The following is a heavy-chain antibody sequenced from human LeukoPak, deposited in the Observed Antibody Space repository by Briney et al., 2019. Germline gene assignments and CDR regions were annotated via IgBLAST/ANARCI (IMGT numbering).Heavy chain of an antibody. CDR1: GGSISSYY. V-gene: IGHV4-59*08. J-gene: IGHJ3*02. CDR3: ARHRGATEAFDI. CDR2: IYYSGST. D-gene: IGHD1-26*01. Sequence: SETLSLTCTVSGGSISSYYWSWIRQPPGKGLEWIGYIYYSGSTNYNPSLKSRVTISVDTSKNQFSLRLSSVTAADTAVYYCARHRGATEAFDIWGQGTMVTVSS.